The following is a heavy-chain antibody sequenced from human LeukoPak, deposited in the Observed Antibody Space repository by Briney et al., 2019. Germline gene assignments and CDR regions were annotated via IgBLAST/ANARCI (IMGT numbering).Heavy chain of an antibody. CDR3: ARVVTMVRGVPPFYYYYYMDV. D-gene: IGHD3-10*01. CDR1: GGSISSYY. V-gene: IGHV4-4*07. Sequence: SETLSLTCTVSGGSISSYYWSWIRQPAGKGLEWIGRIYTSGSTNYNPSLKSRVTISVDTSKNQFSLKLSSVTAADTAVYYCARVVTMVRGVPPFYYYYYMDVWGKGTTVTISS. J-gene: IGHJ6*03. CDR2: IYTSGST.